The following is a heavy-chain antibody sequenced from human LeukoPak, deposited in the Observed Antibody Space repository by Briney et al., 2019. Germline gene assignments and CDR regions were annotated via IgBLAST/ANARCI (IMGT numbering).Heavy chain of an antibody. J-gene: IGHJ4*02. D-gene: IGHD3-3*01. CDR2: IIPILGIA. Sequence: GASVKVSCKASGGTFSSYAISWVRQAPGQGLEWMGRIIPILGIANYAQKFQGRVTITADKSTSTAYMELSSLRSEDTAVYYCARVQSYYDFWSGYPYWGQGTLVTVSS. CDR3: ARVQSYYDFWSGYPY. V-gene: IGHV1-69*04. CDR1: GGTFSSYA.